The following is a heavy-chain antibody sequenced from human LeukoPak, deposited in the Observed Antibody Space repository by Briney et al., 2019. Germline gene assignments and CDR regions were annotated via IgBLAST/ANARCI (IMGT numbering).Heavy chain of an antibody. V-gene: IGHV4-61*02. D-gene: IGHD2/OR15-2a*01. J-gene: IGHJ2*01. CDR1: GGSISSGSYY. CDR3: ARSFRPYWYFDL. CDR2: IYTSGST. Sequence: PSQTLSLTCTVSGGSISSGSYYWSWIRRPAGKGLEWIGRIYTSGSTNYNPSLKSRATISVDTSKNQFSLKLSSVTAADTAVYYCARSFRPYWYFDLWGRGTLVTVSS.